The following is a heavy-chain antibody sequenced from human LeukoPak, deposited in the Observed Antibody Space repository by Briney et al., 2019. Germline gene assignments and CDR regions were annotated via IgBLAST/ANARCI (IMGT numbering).Heavy chain of an antibody. J-gene: IGHJ4*02. CDR1: GFTFDDYG. Sequence: TGRSLRLSCAASGFTFDDYGMSWVRQAPGKGLEWVSGINWNGGSTGYADSVKGRFTISRDNAKNSLYLQMNSLRAEDTALYYSARDSSGSPDDYWGQGTLVTVSS. D-gene: IGHD6-19*01. CDR2: INWNGGST. CDR3: ARDSSGSPDDY. V-gene: IGHV3-20*04.